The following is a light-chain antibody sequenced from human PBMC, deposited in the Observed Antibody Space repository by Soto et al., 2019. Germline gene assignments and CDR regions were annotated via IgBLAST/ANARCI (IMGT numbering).Light chain of an antibody. V-gene: IGLV2-14*03. CDR1: SSDVGGYNY. J-gene: IGLJ1*01. Sequence: QPASVSGSPGQSITISCTGTSSDVGGYNYVSWYQQHPGKAPKLMIYDVSDRPSGVSNRFSASKSGNTASLTISGLQAEDEADYYCCSYTSSSTPWVFGTGTKVTVL. CDR2: DVS. CDR3: CSYTSSSTPWV.